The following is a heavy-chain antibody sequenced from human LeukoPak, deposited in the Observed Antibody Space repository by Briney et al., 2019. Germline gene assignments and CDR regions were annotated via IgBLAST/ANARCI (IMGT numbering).Heavy chain of an antibody. CDR3: ATPSTIFGVVTPGGMDV. CDR2: IIPIFGTA. Sequence: ASVKVSCKASGGTFISYAISWVRQAPGQGLEWMGGIIPIFGTANYAQKFQGRVTITADESTSTAYMELSSLRSEDTAVYYCATPSTIFGVVTPGGMDVWGQGTTVTVSS. CDR1: GGTFISYA. V-gene: IGHV1-69*13. J-gene: IGHJ6*02. D-gene: IGHD3-3*01.